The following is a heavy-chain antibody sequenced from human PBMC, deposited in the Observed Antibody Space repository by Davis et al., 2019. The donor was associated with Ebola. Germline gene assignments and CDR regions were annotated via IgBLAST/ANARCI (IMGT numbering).Heavy chain of an antibody. CDR2: INHSGST. Sequence: MPSETLSLTCTVSGGSISSSFYYWGWVRQPPGKGLEWIGEINHSGSTNYNPSLKSRVTISVDTSKNQFSLKLSSVTAADTAVYYCARADPRTNFGVADDWFDPWGQGTLVTVSS. CDR1: GGSISSSFYY. V-gene: IGHV4-39*01. CDR3: ARADPRTNFGVADDWFDP. D-gene: IGHD3-3*01. J-gene: IGHJ5*02.